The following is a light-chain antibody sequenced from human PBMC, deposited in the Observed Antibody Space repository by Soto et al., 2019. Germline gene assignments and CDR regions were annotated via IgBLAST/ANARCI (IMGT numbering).Light chain of an antibody. CDR3: CSYAGSYNIDL. Sequence: QSALTQPRSVSGSPGQSVTISCTGTSSDVGYYNYVSWYQRHPGKAPKLMIYDLFKRPSGVPDRFSGSKSGNTASLTISGLQAEDEGDYYCCSYAGSYNIDLFGTGTKLTVL. CDR2: DLF. J-gene: IGLJ1*01. V-gene: IGLV2-11*01. CDR1: SSDVGYYNY.